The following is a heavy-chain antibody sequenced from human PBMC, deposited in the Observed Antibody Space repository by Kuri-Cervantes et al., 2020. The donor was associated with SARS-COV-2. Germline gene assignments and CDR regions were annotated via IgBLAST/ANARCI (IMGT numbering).Heavy chain of an antibody. V-gene: IGHV4-34*01. CDR2: INHSGNT. D-gene: IGHD2-15*01. J-gene: IGHJ4*02. CDR3: ARHLRLLDYYFDY. Sequence: SETLSLTCAVYGGSFSGYYWSWIRQPPGKGLEWIGEINHSGNTYYNPSLKSRVTISVDTSKNQFSLKLSSVTAADTAVYYCARHLRLLDYYFDYWGQGTLVTVSS. CDR1: GGSFSGYY.